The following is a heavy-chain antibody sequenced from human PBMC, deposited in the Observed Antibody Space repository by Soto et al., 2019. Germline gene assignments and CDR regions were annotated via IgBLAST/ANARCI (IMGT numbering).Heavy chain of an antibody. CDR3: AREVARGMDV. Sequence: ASVKVSCKASGYTFTSYDINWVRQAPGQGLEWMGWMNPNSGNTAYAQKFQGRVTMTRNTSISTAYLELSSLRFEDTAVYYCAREVARGMDVWGQGTTVTVSS. CDR2: MNPNSGNT. CDR1: GYTFTSYD. D-gene: IGHD2-21*01. J-gene: IGHJ6*02. V-gene: IGHV1-8*01.